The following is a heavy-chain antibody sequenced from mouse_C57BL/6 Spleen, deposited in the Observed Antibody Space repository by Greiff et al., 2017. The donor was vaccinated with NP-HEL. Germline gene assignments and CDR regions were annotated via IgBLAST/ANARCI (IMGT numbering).Heavy chain of an antibody. Sequence: QVQLQQSGAELVRPGTSVKMSCKASGYTFTNYWIGWAKQRPGHGLEWIGDIYPGGGYTNYNEKFKGKATLTADKSSSTAYMQFSSLTSEDSAIYYCARMGDHYAMDYWGQGTSVTVSS. J-gene: IGHJ4*01. CDR2: IYPGGGYT. D-gene: IGHD3-3*01. CDR3: ARMGDHYAMDY. CDR1: GYTFTNYW. V-gene: IGHV1-63*01.